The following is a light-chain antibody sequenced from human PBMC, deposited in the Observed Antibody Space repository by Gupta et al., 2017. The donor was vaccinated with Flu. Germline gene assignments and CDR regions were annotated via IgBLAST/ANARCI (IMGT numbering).Light chain of an antibody. V-gene: IGLV3-19*01. CDR3: CSRDTDGRHL. CDR1: SLRSYY. Sequence: SSELTQDPTVSVALGQTVRITCQGDSLRSYYASWYQQKPGQAPVLVMYGKQKRPSGIPERFSGSSSGDTASLTVTGTQAEDEADYYCCSRDTDGRHLFGGGTKLTVL. J-gene: IGLJ3*02. CDR2: GKQ.